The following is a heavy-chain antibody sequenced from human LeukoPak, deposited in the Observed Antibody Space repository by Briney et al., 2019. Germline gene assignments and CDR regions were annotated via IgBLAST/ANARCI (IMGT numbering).Heavy chain of an antibody. V-gene: IGHV3-21*01. CDR3: AREGELVSGSGRDGDGMDV. CDR2: ISSSSSYV. J-gene: IGHJ6*02. CDR1: GFTFSSYS. Sequence: GGSLRLSCAASGFTFSSYSMNWVRQAPGKGLEWVSSISSSSSYVYYADSVKGRFTISRDNAKNSLYLQMNSLRAEDTAVYYCAREGELVSGSGRDGDGMDVWGQGTTVTVSS. D-gene: IGHD3-10*01.